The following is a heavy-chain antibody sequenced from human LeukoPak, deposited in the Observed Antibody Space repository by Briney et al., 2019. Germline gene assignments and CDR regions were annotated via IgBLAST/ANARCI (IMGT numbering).Heavy chain of an antibody. Sequence: KPGRSLRLSCTASGFTFADYAMSWFRQAPGKGLEWVSSISSSSSYIYYADSVKGRFTISRDNAKNSLYLQMNSLRAEDTAVYYCARGGYSSRDPIDYWGQGTLVTVSS. V-gene: IGHV3-21*01. CDR2: ISSSSSYI. CDR3: ARGGYSSRDPIDY. J-gene: IGHJ4*02. D-gene: IGHD6-13*01. CDR1: GFTFADYA.